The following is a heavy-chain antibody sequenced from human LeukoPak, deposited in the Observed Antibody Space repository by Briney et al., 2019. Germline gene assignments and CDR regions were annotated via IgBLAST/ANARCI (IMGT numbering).Heavy chain of an antibody. CDR2: VRYDGSDK. CDR3: ARALSSTGGSYYFDS. Sequence: GGSLRLSCIATGFALSLHGMHWVRQPPGKGLEWVAFVRYDGSDKYYADSVKGRFTVSRDNSNNALDLQMNTLTVEDTAVYYCARALSSTGGSYYFDSWGQGTLVTVSS. CDR1: GFALSLHG. V-gene: IGHV3-30*02. J-gene: IGHJ4*02. D-gene: IGHD1-14*01.